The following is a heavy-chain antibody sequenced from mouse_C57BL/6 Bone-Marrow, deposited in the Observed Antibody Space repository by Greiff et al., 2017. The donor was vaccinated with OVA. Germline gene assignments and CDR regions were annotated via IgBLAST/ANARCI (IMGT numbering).Heavy chain of an antibody. D-gene: IGHD1-1*01. Sequence: QVQLQQSGAELARPGASVKLSCKASGYTFTSYGISWVKQRTGPGLEWIGEIYPRSGNTYYNEKFKGKATLTADKSSSTAYMELLSLTSEDSAVYFCARDYGSRYWYFDVWGTGTTVTVSS. CDR1: GYTFTSYG. J-gene: IGHJ1*03. V-gene: IGHV1-81*01. CDR2: IYPRSGNT. CDR3: ARDYGSRYWYFDV.